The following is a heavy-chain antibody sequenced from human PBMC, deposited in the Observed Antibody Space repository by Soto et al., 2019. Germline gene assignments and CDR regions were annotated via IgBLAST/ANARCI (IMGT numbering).Heavy chain of an antibody. V-gene: IGHV4-61*01. D-gene: IGHD2-15*01. Sequence: QVQLQESGPGLVKPSETLSLTCTVSGGSVSSGSYYWSWIRQPPGKGLEWIGYIYYSGSTNYNPSLKSRVTTSVDTSKNQFSLRLSSVTAADTAVYYCARGSGPNDAFDIWGQGTMVTVSS. CDR2: IYYSGST. CDR3: ARGSGPNDAFDI. J-gene: IGHJ3*02. CDR1: GGSVSSGSYY.